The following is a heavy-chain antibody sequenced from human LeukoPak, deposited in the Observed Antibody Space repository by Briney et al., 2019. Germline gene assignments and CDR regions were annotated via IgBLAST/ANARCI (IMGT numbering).Heavy chain of an antibody. D-gene: IGHD3-3*01. V-gene: IGHV3-30-3*01. Sequence: PGGSLRLSCAASGFTFSSYAMHWVRQAPGKGLEWVAVISYDGSNKYYADFVKGRFTISRGNSKNTLYLQMNSLRAEDTAVYYCARSLRFLEWLLPFDYWGQGTLVTVSS. J-gene: IGHJ4*02. CDR1: GFTFSSYA. CDR2: ISYDGSNK. CDR3: ARSLRFLEWLLPFDY.